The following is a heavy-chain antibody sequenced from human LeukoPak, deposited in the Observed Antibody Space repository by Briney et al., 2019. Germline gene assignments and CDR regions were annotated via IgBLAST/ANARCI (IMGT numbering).Heavy chain of an antibody. J-gene: IGHJ3*02. CDR2: IDWDDDK. CDR1: GFSLSTSGMR. Sequence: SGPALVKTTQTLTLTCTFSGFSLSTSGMRVSWIREPPAKDLEWLARIDWDDDKSYSTSLKTRLTISKDTSKNQVVLTMTNMDPVDTATYCCARGRDFDAFDIWGQGTMVTVSS. V-gene: IGHV2-70*04. CDR3: ARGRDFDAFDI. D-gene: IGHD5-24*01.